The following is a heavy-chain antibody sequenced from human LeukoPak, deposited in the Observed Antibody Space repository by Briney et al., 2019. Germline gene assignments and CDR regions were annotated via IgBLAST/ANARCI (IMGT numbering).Heavy chain of an antibody. CDR1: GGSISSYY. CDR3: ALGVGETTVDY. V-gene: IGHV4-59*01. Sequence: SETLSLTCTVSGGSISSYYWSWIRQPPGKGLEWIGYIYYSGSTNYNPSLNSRVTISVDTSKNQFSLRLSSVTAADTAVYYCALGVGETTVDYWGQGTLVAVSS. D-gene: IGHD1-26*01. CDR2: IYYSGST. J-gene: IGHJ4*02.